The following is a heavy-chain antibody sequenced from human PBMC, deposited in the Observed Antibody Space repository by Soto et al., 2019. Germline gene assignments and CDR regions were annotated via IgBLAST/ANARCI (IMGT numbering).Heavy chain of an antibody. D-gene: IGHD1-1*01. Sequence: GGSLRLSCAASAFSFSTSWMHWVRQAPGEGLVWVSRINPDGRTINYADSVKGRFTISRDNAKNTLYLQMNILRVEDTAVYFCATAGNYPFDNWGLGTLVTVSS. V-gene: IGHV3-74*01. CDR2: INPDGRTI. CDR3: ATAGNYPFDN. J-gene: IGHJ4*02. CDR1: AFSFSTSW.